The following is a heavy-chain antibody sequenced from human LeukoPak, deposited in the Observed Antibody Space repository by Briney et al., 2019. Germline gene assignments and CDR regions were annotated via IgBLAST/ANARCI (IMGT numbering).Heavy chain of an antibody. D-gene: IGHD2-15*01. CDR2: IYTRGNT. V-gene: IGHV4-61*02. CDR3: ASSPGYCSGGSCYRGIDY. CDR1: GGSINSGIYY. J-gene: IGHJ4*02. Sequence: SETLSLTCTVSGGSINSGIYYWNWIRQPAGKGLEWIGRIYTRGNTNFNPSLKSRVAISLDTSKNQFSLRLSSVTAADTAVYYCASSPGYCSGGSCYRGIDYWGQGTLVTVSS.